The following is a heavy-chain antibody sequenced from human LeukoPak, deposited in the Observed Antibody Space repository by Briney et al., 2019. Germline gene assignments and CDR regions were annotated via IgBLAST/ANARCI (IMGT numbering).Heavy chain of an antibody. CDR2: ISYSGST. Sequence: SEALSLTCTVSGGSISGYYWSWIRQPPGKGLEWVGYISYSGSTNYKPSLKSRVTISVDTSKNQFSLKLSSVTAADTAIYYCARDGRAGSLFAYWGQGTLVTVSS. CDR3: ARDGRAGSLFAY. D-gene: IGHD6-19*01. J-gene: IGHJ4*02. V-gene: IGHV4-59*01. CDR1: GGSISGYY.